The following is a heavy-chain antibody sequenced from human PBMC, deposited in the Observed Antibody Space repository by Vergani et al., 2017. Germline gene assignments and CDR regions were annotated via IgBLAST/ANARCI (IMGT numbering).Heavy chain of an antibody. V-gene: IGHV1-69*13. CDR2: NIPIFGTA. J-gene: IGHJ6*03. Sequence: QVQLVQSGAEVKKPGSSVKVSCKASGGTFSSYAISWVRQAPGQGLEWMGRNIPIFGTANYAQKFQGRVTITADESTSTAYMELSSLRSEDTAVYYCAMGEAYSSGWYGRAYYMDVWGKGTTVTVSS. D-gene: IGHD6-19*01. CDR1: GGTFSSYA. CDR3: AMGEAYSSGWYGRAYYMDV.